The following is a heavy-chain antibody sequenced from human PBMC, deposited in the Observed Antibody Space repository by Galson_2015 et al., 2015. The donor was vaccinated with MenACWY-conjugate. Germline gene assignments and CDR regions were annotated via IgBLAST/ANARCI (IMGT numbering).Heavy chain of an antibody. D-gene: IGHD4-23*01. CDR2: ISSSSSTI. CDR3: ARGVTSTPVDY. Sequence: SLRLSCAASGFTFSSYSMNWVRQAPGKGLEWVSYISSSSSTIYYADSVKGRFTISRDNAKNSLYLQMNSLRAEDTAVYYCARGVTSTPVDYWGQGTLVTVSS. J-gene: IGHJ4*02. V-gene: IGHV3-48*01. CDR1: GFTFSSYS.